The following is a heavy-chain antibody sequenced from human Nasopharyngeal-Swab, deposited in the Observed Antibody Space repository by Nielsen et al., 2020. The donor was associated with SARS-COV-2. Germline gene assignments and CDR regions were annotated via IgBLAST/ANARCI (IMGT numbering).Heavy chain of an antibody. Sequence: GESLKISCAAPGLTFSNYWMSWVRQTPGKGLEWVANIHQDGSEKTYVDSVKGRFTISRDNSKNSLYLQMNSLRAEDTAVYYCARPSRGQFDYWGQGTLVAVSS. CDR2: IHQDGSEK. CDR3: ARPSRGQFDY. CDR1: GLTFSNYW. V-gene: IGHV3-7*03. J-gene: IGHJ4*02.